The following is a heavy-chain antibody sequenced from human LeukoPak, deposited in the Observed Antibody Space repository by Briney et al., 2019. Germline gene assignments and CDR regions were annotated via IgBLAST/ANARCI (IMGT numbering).Heavy chain of an antibody. J-gene: IGHJ4*02. V-gene: IGHV3-48*01. CDR3: ASWGDGYNYLSY. Sequence: GGSLRLACAASGFTFSSYSMNWVRQAPGKGLEWLSYITSSSNTIYYADSVRGRFTISRDNAKNSLYLQMHSLRAEDTAVYYCASWGDGYNYLSYWGQGTLVTVSS. D-gene: IGHD5-24*01. CDR2: ITSSSNTI. CDR1: GFTFSSYS.